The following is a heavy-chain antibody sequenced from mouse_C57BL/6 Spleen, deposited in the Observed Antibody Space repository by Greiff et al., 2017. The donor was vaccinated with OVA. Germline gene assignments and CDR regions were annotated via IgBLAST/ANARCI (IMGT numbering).Heavy chain of an antibody. D-gene: IGHD3-2*02. CDR2: IYPGDGDT. CDR3: ARKGAQARFDY. Sequence: VQLQQSGAELVKPGASVKISCKASGYAFSSYWMNWVKQRPGKGLEWIGQIYPGDGDTNYNGKFKGKATLTADKSSSTAYMQLSSLTSEDSAVYFCARKGAQARFDYWGQGTTLTVSS. J-gene: IGHJ2*01. V-gene: IGHV1-80*01. CDR1: GYAFSSYW.